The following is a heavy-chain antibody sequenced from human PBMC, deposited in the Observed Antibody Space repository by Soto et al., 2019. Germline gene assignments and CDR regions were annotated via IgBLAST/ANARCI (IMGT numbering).Heavy chain of an antibody. Sequence: SVKVSCKASGGTFSSYAISWVRQAPGQGLEWMGGIIPIFGTANYAQKFQGRVTITADESTSTAYMELSSLRSEDTAVYYCARIGYCSTTSCYSVYYYYGMDVWGQGTTVTVSS. V-gene: IGHV1-69*13. D-gene: IGHD2-2*01. CDR2: IIPIFGTA. CDR3: ARIGYCSTTSCYSVYYYYGMDV. J-gene: IGHJ6*02. CDR1: GGTFSSYA.